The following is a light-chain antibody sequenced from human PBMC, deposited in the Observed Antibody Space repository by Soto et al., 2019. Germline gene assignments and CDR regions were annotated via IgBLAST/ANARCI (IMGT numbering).Light chain of an antibody. CDR2: GTS. V-gene: IGKV3-20*01. CDR3: QQYGSSLLT. Sequence: EIVLTQSPGTLSLSPGERATLSCRASQSVSSIYLAWYQQKPGQAPRRLIYGTSSRATGIPDRFSGSGSGTDFTLTISRLEPEDFAVYYCQQYGSSLLTFGGGTKVEIK. J-gene: IGKJ4*01. CDR1: QSVSSIY.